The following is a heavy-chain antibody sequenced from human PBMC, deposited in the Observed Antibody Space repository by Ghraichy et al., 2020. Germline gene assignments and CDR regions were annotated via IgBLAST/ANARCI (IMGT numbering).Heavy chain of an antibody. CDR1: GFTLSIYS. V-gene: IGHV3-7*03. D-gene: IGHD2/OR15-2a*01. J-gene: IGHJ6*04. Sequence: GESLNISCAASGFTLSIYSMSWVRQAPGKGLEWVANINPDGSEKYYVDSVKGRFTMSRDNAKNSVSLQMNSLRAEDTAVYYCARNRASLDVWGKGTTVTVSS. CDR2: INPDGSEK. CDR3: ARNRASLDV.